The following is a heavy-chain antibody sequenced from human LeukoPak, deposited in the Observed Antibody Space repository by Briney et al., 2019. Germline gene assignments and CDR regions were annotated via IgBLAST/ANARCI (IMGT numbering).Heavy chain of an antibody. CDR2: IYYSGST. J-gene: IGHJ4*02. D-gene: IGHD5-24*01. CDR1: GGSISSYY. CDR3: ATVRCQTATTYPDY. V-gene: IGHV4-59*01. Sequence: SETLSVTCTVSGGSISSYYWSWIRQPPGKGLEWIGYIYYSGSTNYNPSLKSRVTISVDTSKNQFSLKLSSVTAADTAVYYCATVRCQTATTYPDYWGQGTLVTVSS.